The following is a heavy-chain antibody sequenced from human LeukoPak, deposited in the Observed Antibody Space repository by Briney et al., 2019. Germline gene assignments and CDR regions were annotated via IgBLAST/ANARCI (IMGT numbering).Heavy chain of an antibody. V-gene: IGHV4-39*01. Sequence: SETLSLTCTVSGGSISSSSYYWGWLRQPPGTGLEWFGSIYYSGSTYYNPSLKSRVTISVDTSKNQFSLKLNSVTAADTAVYYCARSSGWHLLLLDYWGQGTLVTVSS. J-gene: IGHJ4*02. CDR2: IYYSGST. CDR1: GGSISSSSYY. D-gene: IGHD6-25*01. CDR3: ARSSGWHLLLLDY.